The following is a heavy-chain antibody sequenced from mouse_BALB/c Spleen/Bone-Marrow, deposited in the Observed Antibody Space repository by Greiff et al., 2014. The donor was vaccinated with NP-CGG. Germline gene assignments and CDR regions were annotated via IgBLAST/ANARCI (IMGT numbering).Heavy chain of an antibody. CDR2: TSYSGST. J-gene: IGHJ3*01. Sequence: EVMLVESGPGLVKPSQSLSLTCTVTGYSITSDSAWNWIRQFPGNKLEWMAYTSYSGSTTYNPSLKSRISITRDTSKNQFFLQLNSVTTEDTATYYCARRGYYGTFLFAYWGQGTLVTVSA. CDR3: ARRGYYGTFLFAY. V-gene: IGHV3-2*02. CDR1: GYSITSDSA. D-gene: IGHD2-1*01.